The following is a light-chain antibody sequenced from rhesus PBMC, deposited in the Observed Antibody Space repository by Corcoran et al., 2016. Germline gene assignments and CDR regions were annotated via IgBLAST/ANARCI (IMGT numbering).Light chain of an antibody. CDR3: LHYNSSPFT. CDR1: QSISSW. Sequence: DIQMTQSPSSLSASVGDTVTITCRASQSISSWLEWFQQKPGKAPKLLIYKASTLQSGVPPRFRGRGSGTDFTLTISSLQPEDFATYYCLHYNSSPFTFGGGTKVDIK. J-gene: IGKJ4*01. CDR2: KAS. V-gene: IGKV1-22*01.